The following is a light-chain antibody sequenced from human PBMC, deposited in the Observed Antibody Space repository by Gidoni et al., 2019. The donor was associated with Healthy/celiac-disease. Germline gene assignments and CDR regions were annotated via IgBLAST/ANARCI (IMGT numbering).Light chain of an antibody. J-gene: IGKJ4*01. Sequence: EIVLTQSPATLSLSPGEIATLSCRASQSVSSYLAWYQQRPGQAPRLLIYDASNRATGIPDRLSGSGSGTDFTLTISSLEPEDFAVYYCQQRSNWPLTFXGXTKVEIK. CDR3: QQRSNWPLT. CDR2: DAS. CDR1: QSVSSY. V-gene: IGKV3-11*01.